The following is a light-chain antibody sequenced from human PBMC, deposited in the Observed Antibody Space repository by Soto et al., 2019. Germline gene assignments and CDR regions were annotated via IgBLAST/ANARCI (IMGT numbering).Light chain of an antibody. Sequence: DIQMTQSPSTLSASVGDRVTITCRASQSISSWLAWYHLKPGKAPKLLIYDASSLESGVPSRFSGSGSGTEFTLTISSLQPDDFATYYCQQYNSYPWTFGQGTKVDIK. CDR3: QQYNSYPWT. CDR2: DAS. J-gene: IGKJ1*01. CDR1: QSISSW. V-gene: IGKV1-5*01.